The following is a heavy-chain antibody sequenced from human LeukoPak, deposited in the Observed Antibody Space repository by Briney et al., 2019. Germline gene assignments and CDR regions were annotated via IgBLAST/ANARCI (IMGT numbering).Heavy chain of an antibody. CDR1: GLTFSSYG. CDR2: ISYDGSNK. D-gene: IGHD3-3*01. J-gene: IGHJ4*02. Sequence: GGSLRLSCTASGLTFSSYGMHWVRQAPGKGLEWVAGISYDGSNKYYADSVKGRFTISRDNSKNTLYGQMNSLRAEDTAVYYCARDPAKFWSGHDYWGQGTLVTVSS. V-gene: IGHV3-30*03. CDR3: ARDPAKFWSGHDY.